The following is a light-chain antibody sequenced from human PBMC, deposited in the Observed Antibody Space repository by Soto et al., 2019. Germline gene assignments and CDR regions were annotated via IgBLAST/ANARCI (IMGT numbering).Light chain of an antibody. J-gene: IGKJ4*01. CDR1: QSLNSDY. CDR3: QQSGDSSSHT. CDR2: GAS. V-gene: IGKV3-20*01. Sequence: EIVLTQSPGTLSLSPGERATLSCGASQSLNSDYLAWYQQKPGQAPRLLIYGASSRATGTPDRFSGSVSGTDFTLTITRLEPEDFAVYYCQQSGDSSSHTFGGGTKVEIK.